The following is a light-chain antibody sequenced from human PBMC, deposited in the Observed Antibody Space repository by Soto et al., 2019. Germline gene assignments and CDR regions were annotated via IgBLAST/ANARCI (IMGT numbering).Light chain of an antibody. J-gene: IGKJ3*01. CDR1: QSVRSSY. Sequence: EIVLTQSPGTLSLSPGERATLSCRASQSVRSSYLAWYQQKPGQAPRLLIYGASSRATGIPDRFSGSGSGTYFTLTISRLEPEDFAVYYCQHYGSSLLFTFGPGTKVDIK. V-gene: IGKV3-20*01. CDR2: GAS. CDR3: QHYGSSLLFT.